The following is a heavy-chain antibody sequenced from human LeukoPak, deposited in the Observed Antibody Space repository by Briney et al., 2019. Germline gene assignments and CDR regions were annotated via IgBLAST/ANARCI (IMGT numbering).Heavy chain of an antibody. D-gene: IGHD6-19*01. CDR3: ARRKDVAGTPYFDY. Sequence: KCGESLKISCKGAGYSFTSYWIGWVRQMPGKGLEWMGIIYPGDSDTRYSPSFQGQATISADKSISTAYLQWSSLKASDTAMYFCARRKDVAGTPYFDYWGQGTLVTVSS. J-gene: IGHJ4*02. CDR1: GYSFTSYW. CDR2: IYPGDSDT. V-gene: IGHV5-51*01.